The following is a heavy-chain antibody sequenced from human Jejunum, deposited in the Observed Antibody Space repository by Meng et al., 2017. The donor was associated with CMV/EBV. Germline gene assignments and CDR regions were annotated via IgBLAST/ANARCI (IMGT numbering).Heavy chain of an antibody. CDR1: GGSSPTSAYY. CDR2: VFYSGTT. V-gene: IGHV4-39*07. J-gene: IGHJ5*02. Sequence: GGSSPTSAYYWAWVRQAPGKGPEWIAGVFYSGTTYYNPSLKSRVTMSVDTSTNQFFLNLYSMTAADTAVYYCARDYSVHGWHKWFDPWGQGILVTVSS. D-gene: IGHD5/OR15-5a*01. CDR3: ARDYSVHGWHKWFDP.